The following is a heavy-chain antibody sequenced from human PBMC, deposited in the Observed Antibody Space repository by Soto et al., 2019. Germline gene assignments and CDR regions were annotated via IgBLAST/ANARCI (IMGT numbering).Heavy chain of an antibody. Sequence: SETLSLTCAVYGGSFSGYYWSWIRQPPGKGLEWIGEINHSGSTNYNPSLKSRVTISVDTSKNQFSLKLSSVTAADTAVYYCARDQDIVVVPAAINWFDPWGQGTLVTVSS. CDR1: GGSFSGYY. CDR3: ARDQDIVVVPAAINWFDP. CDR2: INHSGST. D-gene: IGHD2-2*01. V-gene: IGHV4-34*01. J-gene: IGHJ5*02.